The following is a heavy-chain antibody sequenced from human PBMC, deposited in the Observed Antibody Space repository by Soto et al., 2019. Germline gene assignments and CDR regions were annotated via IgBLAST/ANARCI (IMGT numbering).Heavy chain of an antibody. CDR1: GFTFSDNL. D-gene: IGHD5-18*01. CDR3: GSDLQRVGPRANAAFDV. Sequence: QVQLVQSGAELKKPGASVNISCTASGFTFSDNLINWVRQVPGQGLEWMGWLNPDTGNTRYSETFQGRVTISRDPSTSIAYLELSGLENENTVLYCCGSDLQRVGPRANAAFDVWGHGTVITVSS. J-gene: IGHJ3*01. CDR2: LNPDTGNT. V-gene: IGHV1-3*01.